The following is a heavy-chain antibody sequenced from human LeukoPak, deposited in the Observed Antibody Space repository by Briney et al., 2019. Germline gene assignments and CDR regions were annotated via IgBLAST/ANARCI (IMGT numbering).Heavy chain of an antibody. Sequence: SQTLSLTCAISGDSVSSNSAAWNWIRQSPSRGLEWLGRTYYRSKWYNDYAVSVKSRITIKPDTSKNQFSLQLNSVTPEDTAVYYCAREYYYGSGSSDAFDIWGQGTMVTVSS. CDR3: AREYYYGSGSSDAFDI. D-gene: IGHD3-10*01. J-gene: IGHJ3*02. CDR2: TYYRSKWYN. V-gene: IGHV6-1*01. CDR1: GDSVSSNSAA.